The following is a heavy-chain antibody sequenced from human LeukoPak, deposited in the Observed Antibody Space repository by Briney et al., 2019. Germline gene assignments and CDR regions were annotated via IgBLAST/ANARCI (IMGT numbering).Heavy chain of an antibody. Sequence: TGGSLRLSCAASGFTFSDHYMDWVRQAPGKGLEWVGRTRKKVNSYTTEYAASGKGRFTITRDDSKNSLYLQMNSLKTEDTAVYYCARDRNGGYGNLYFDYWGQGTLVTVSS. V-gene: IGHV3-72*01. CDR1: GFTFSDHY. CDR2: TRKKVNSYTT. CDR3: ARDRNGGYGNLYFDY. D-gene: IGHD5-12*01. J-gene: IGHJ4*02.